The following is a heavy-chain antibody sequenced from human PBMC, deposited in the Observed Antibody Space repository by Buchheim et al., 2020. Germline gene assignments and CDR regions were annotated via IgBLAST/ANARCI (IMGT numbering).Heavy chain of an antibody. J-gene: IGHJ4*02. V-gene: IGHV3-23*04. CDR1: GFTFSSYG. Sequence: EVQLVESGGGLIQPGESLRLSCIASGFTFSSYGMSWVRQAPEKGLEWVSSISGSGGSTYHADSVKGRFSISRDNSDNTLYLQMNSLRAEDTAVYYCAKKVGFYLQYWGQGTL. CDR2: ISGSGGST. CDR3: AKKVGFYLQY. D-gene: IGHD2/OR15-2a*01.